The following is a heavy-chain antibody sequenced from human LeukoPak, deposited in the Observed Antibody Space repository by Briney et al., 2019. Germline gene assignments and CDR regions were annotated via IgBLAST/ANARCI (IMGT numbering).Heavy chain of an antibody. Sequence: SETLSLTCAVSGYSISSGYYWGWIRQPPGKGLEWIGSTYHSGSTYYNPSLKSRVTISVDTSKNQFSLKLSSVTAADTAVYYCAREGYYSSRWPASDYWGQGTLVTVSS. D-gene: IGHD6-13*01. CDR1: GYSISSGYY. CDR3: AREGYYSSRWPASDY. J-gene: IGHJ4*02. CDR2: TYHSGST. V-gene: IGHV4-38-2*02.